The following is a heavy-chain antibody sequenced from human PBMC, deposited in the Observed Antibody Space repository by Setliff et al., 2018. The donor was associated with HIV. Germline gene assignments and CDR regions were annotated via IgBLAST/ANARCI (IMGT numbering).Heavy chain of an antibody. J-gene: IGHJ4*02. CDR2: IYITGDT. CDR1: GGSINRGTYY. D-gene: IGHD3-3*01. V-gene: IGHV4-61*09. Sequence: SETLSLTCSVSGGSINRGTYYWTWIRQSAGKGLEWIGHIYITGDTDYNPSLKSRVTISVDTSKNQFSLKLSSVTAADTAVYYCARTQPDTIFGVVVFDCWGQGKMVTVSS. CDR3: ARTQPDTIFGVVVFDC.